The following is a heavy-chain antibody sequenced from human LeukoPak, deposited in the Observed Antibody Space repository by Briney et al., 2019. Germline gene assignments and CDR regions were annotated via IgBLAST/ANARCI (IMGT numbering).Heavy chain of an antibody. J-gene: IGHJ4*02. CDR3: AAGSPPDY. V-gene: IGHV3-48*04. CDR1: GFTFSSRT. Sequence: GGSLRLSCAASGFTFSSRTMNWVRQAPGKGLEWVSHISTSGTTIYYADSVRGRFTISRDNARNSLYLQLNGLRAEDMAVYYCAAGSPPDYWGQGTLVTVSS. D-gene: IGHD3-10*01. CDR2: ISTSGTTI.